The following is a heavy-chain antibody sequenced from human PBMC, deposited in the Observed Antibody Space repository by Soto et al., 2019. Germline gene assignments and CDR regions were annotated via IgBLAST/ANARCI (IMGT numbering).Heavy chain of an antibody. CDR3: ARHRYSYGVYYFDY. D-gene: IGHD5-18*01. CDR1: GGSISNYY. J-gene: IGHJ4*02. CDR2: IYYSGST. Sequence: SATLSLTCIVSGGSISNYYWSWIRQPPGKGLEWIGYIYYSGSTNYNPSLTSRVTISVDTSKNQFSLKLSSVTAADTAVYYCARHRYSYGVYYFDYWGRGTLVTVSS. V-gene: IGHV4-59*08.